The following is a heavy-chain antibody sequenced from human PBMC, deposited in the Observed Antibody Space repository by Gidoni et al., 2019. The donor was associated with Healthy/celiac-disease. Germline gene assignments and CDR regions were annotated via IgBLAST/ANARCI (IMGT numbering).Heavy chain of an antibody. Sequence: QVQLVQSGAEVKKPGSSVKVSCKASGGTFSSYAISWVRQAPGQGLEWMGGIIPIFGTANYAQKFQGRVTITADESTSTAYMELNSLRSEDTAVYYCARGSGYYLQDYYYYMDVWGKGTTVTVSS. CDR3: ARGSGYYLQDYYYYMDV. D-gene: IGHD3-3*01. V-gene: IGHV1-69*01. CDR2: IIPIFGTA. CDR1: GGTFSSYA. J-gene: IGHJ6*03.